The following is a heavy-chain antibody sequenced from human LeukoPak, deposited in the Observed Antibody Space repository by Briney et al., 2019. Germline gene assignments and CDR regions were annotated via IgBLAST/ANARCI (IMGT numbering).Heavy chain of an antibody. CDR1: GDSMSNAF. CDR3: ARCSRSSALRT. CDR2: IYGSGAT. J-gene: IGHJ4*02. D-gene: IGHD2-15*01. Sequence: SETLSLTCRFSGDSMSNAFWTWIRQPAGKGLEWIGRIYGSGATHYNPSLKSRITMSVDTSKNQFSLKLSSVTAADTAVYYCARCSRSSALRTWGQGILVTVSP. V-gene: IGHV4-4*07.